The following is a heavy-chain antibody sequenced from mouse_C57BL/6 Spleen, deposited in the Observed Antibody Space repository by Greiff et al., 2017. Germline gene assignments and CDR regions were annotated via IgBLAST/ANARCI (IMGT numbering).Heavy chain of an antibody. V-gene: IGHV5-4*01. D-gene: IGHD2-4*01. CDR3: AREGDYDGHQAWLAY. CDR2: ISDGGSYT. CDR1: GFTFSSYA. Sequence: EVMLVESGGGLVKPGGSLKLSCAASGFTFSSYAMSWVRQTPEKRLEWVATISDGGSYTYYPDNVKGRFTISRDNAKNNLSLQMSHLKSEDTAMYYCAREGDYDGHQAWLAYWGQGTLVTVSA. J-gene: IGHJ3*01.